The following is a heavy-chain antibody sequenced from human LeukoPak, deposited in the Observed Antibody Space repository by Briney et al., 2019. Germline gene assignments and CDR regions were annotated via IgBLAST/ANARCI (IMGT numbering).Heavy chain of an antibody. CDR2: IYSGGST. J-gene: IGHJ4*02. D-gene: IGHD3-9*01. Sequence: GGSLRLSCAASGFTVSSNYMSWVRQAPGKGLEWVSVIYSGGSTYYADSVKGRFTISRDNAKNTLFLQMNSLRAEDMAVYYCARDRLAVMDYWGQGTLVTVSS. CDR3: ARDRLAVMDY. V-gene: IGHV3-53*01. CDR1: GFTVSSNY.